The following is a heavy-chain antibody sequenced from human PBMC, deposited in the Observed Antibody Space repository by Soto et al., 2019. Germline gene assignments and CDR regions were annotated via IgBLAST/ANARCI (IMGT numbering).Heavy chain of an antibody. J-gene: IGHJ5*02. CDR3: AREPQFCSSTSCYGFDH. D-gene: IGHD2-2*01. V-gene: IGHV4-59*01. CDR2: IYYSGST. CDR1: GGSISSYY. Sequence: QVQLQDSGPGLVKPSETLSLPCTVSGGSISSYYWSWIRQPPGKGLEWVGYIYYSGSTNYNPSLKRRVTISVDTSKHQFALKLCSGTAADTAVYYCAREPQFCSSTSCYGFDHWGQGTLVTVSS.